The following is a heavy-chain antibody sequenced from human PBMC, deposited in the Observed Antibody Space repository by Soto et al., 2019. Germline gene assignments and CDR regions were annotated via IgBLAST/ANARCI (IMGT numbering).Heavy chain of an antibody. CDR2: IIPILTTA. CDR1: GDSFRSYA. V-gene: IGHV1-69*01. J-gene: IGHJ4*02. Sequence: QGQVVQSGPEVKQPGSSVKVSCNVSGDSFRSYAISWVRQAPGQGLEWMGGIIPILTTAKYAQKFQDRVTITADESTRTAYMEMYSLTSEDTAVYYGARKAGGGNYDILDFWGQGTLVPVSS. CDR3: ARKAGGGNYDILDF. D-gene: IGHD2-15*01.